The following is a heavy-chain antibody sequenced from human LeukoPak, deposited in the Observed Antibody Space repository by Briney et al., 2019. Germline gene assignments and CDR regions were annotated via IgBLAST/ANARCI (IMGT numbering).Heavy chain of an antibody. D-gene: IGHD6-19*01. CDR2: IYTSGST. Sequence: PSETLSLTCTVSGGSISSYYWSWIRQPAGKGLEWIGRIYTSGSTNYNPSLKSRVTMSVDTSKNQFSLKLSSVTAADTAVYYCARLGGWSGYCHDATVVWGQATTVAVS. J-gene: IGHJ6*01. CDR1: GGSISSYY. V-gene: IGHV4-4*07. CDR3: ARLGGWSGYCHDATVV.